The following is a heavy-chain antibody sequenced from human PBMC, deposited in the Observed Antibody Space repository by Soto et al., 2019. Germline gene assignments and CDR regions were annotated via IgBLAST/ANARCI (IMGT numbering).Heavy chain of an antibody. Sequence: GGSLRLSCAASGFTFSSYAMSWVRQAPGKGLEWVSAISGSGGSTYYADSVKGRFTISRDNSKNTLYLQMNSLRAKDTAVYYCALSAATVYYYYYGMDVWGQGTTVTVSS. CDR2: ISGSGGST. V-gene: IGHV3-23*01. CDR3: ALSAATVYYYYYGMDV. CDR1: GFTFSSYA. D-gene: IGHD6-13*01. J-gene: IGHJ6*02.